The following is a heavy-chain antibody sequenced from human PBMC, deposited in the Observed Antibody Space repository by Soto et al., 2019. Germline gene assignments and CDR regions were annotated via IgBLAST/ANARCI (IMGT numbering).Heavy chain of an antibody. J-gene: IGHJ6*02. D-gene: IGHD3-3*01. CDR3: AGSVLRFLEKPPYYGMDV. CDR2: ISYDGSNK. V-gene: IGHV3-30-3*01. Sequence: GGSLRLSCAASGFTFSSYAMHWVRQAPGKGLEWVAVISYDGSNKYYADSVKGRFTISRDNSKNTLYLQMNSLRAEDTAVYYCAGSVLRFLEKPPYYGMDVWGQGTTVTVSS. CDR1: GFTFSSYA.